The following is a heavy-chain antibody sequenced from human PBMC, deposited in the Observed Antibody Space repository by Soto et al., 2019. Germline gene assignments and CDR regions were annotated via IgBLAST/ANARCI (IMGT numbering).Heavy chain of an antibody. Sequence: SETLSLTCTVSGGSISSYYWGWIRQPPGNRLEWIGYIHYSGSTNYNPSLRSRVTISVDTPKNQFSLKVNSMTAADTAIYYCARGGVAARKWRWFHPWGQGTLVTVSS. CDR1: GGSISSYY. J-gene: IGHJ5*02. CDR3: ARGGVAARKWRWFHP. CDR2: IHYSGST. D-gene: IGHD6-25*01. V-gene: IGHV4-59*01.